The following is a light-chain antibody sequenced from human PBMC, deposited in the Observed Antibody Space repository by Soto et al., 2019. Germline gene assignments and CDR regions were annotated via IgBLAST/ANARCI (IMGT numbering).Light chain of an antibody. CDR3: QHYDSSPLT. CDR2: GAS. V-gene: IGKV3-20*01. CDR1: QSVSSSY. Sequence: EIVLTQSPGTLSLSPGERATLSCRASQSVSSSYLAWYQQKPGQAPRLLIYGASSRATGIPDRFSGSGSGTDFTLTISRLEPEDFAVYFCQHYDSSPLTFGGGTKVDI. J-gene: IGKJ4*01.